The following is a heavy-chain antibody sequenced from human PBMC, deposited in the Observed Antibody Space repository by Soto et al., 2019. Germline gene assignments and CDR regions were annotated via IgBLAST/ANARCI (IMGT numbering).Heavy chain of an antibody. CDR1: GYSFTSYW. V-gene: IGHV5-51*01. Sequence: GESLKISCKGSGYSFTSYWIGWVRQMPRKGLEWMGIIYPGDSDTRYSPSFQGQVTISADKSISTAYLQWSSLKASDTAMYYCARPGSGSYPGYYYYGMDVWGQGTTVTVSS. CDR3: ARPGSGSYPGYYYYGMDV. D-gene: IGHD3-10*01. J-gene: IGHJ6*02. CDR2: IYPGDSDT.